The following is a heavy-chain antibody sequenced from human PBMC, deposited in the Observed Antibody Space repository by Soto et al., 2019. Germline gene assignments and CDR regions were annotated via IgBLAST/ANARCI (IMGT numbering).Heavy chain of an antibody. V-gene: IGHV3-9*01. CDR1: GFTFDDYA. J-gene: IGHJ4*02. CDR2: ISWNSDSI. CDR3: ASGRGYDILTGYYPYFDY. D-gene: IGHD3-9*01. Sequence: PGGSLRLSSAASGFTFDDYAMHWVRQAPGKGLEWVSGISWNSDSIGYADSVKGRFTISRDNAKKSLYLQMNSLRAEDTALYYCASGRGYDILTGYYPYFDYWGQGTLVTVSS.